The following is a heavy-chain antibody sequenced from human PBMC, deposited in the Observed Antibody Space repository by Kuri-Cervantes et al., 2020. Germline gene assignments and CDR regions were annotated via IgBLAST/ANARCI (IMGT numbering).Heavy chain of an antibody. CDR1: GFTLDDYG. J-gene: IGHJ6*02. CDR3: ARVDSSSWYYYYYGMDV. Sequence: GESLKISCAASGFTLDDYGMSWVRQAPGKGLEWVSGINWNGGSTGYADSVKGRFTISRDNAKNSLYLQMNSLRAEDTAVYYCARVDSSSWYYYYYGMDVWGQGTTVTVSS. CDR2: INWNGGST. D-gene: IGHD6-13*01. V-gene: IGHV3-20*04.